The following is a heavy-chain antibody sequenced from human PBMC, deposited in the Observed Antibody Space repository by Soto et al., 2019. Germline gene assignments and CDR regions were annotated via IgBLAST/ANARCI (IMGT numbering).Heavy chain of an antibody. J-gene: IGHJ4*02. D-gene: IGHD3-10*01. Sequence: SETLSLTCTVSGGSISSGGYYWSWIRQHPGKGLEWIGYIYYSGSTYYNPSLKSRVTISVDTSKNQFSLKLSSVTAADTAVYYCARGSWEVVRGHYFDYWGQGTLVTVSS. CDR3: ARGSWEVVRGHYFDY. V-gene: IGHV4-31*03. CDR2: IYYSGST. CDR1: GGSISSGGYY.